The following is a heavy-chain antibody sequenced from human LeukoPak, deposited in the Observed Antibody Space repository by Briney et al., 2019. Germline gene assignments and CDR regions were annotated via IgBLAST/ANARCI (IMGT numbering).Heavy chain of an antibody. Sequence: GGSLRLSCAASGFTFSSYGMHWVRQAPGKGLEWVAVISYDGSNKYYADSVKGRFTISRDNSKNTLYLQMNSLRAEDTAVYYCAKDVWYDFWSGYFGIPALPSYYFDYWGQGTLVTVSS. D-gene: IGHD3-3*01. CDR3: AKDVWYDFWSGYFGIPALPSYYFDY. J-gene: IGHJ4*02. V-gene: IGHV3-30*18. CDR2: ISYDGSNK. CDR1: GFTFSSYG.